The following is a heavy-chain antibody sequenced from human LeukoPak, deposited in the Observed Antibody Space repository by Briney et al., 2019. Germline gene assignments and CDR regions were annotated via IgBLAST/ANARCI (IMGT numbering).Heavy chain of an antibody. CDR3: ARQIVGARFLESFDY. Sequence: GGSLRLSCKASGFLFVTHAMHWVRQAPGKGLEWVAVIWNDGNNKDYAESVKGRFTISGDNSKETLYLHMSGLRGEDAAVYYCARQIVGARFLESFDYWGQGTLVTVSS. CDR2: IWNDGNNK. J-gene: IGHJ4*02. D-gene: IGHD3-3*01. CDR1: GFLFVTHA. V-gene: IGHV3-33*01.